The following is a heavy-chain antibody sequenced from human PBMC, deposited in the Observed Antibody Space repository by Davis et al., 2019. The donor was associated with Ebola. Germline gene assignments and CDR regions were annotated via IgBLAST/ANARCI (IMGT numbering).Heavy chain of an antibody. J-gene: IGHJ4*02. CDR2: IRTSGSTK. D-gene: IGHD3-10*01. Sequence: GESLKISCAASGFTFSHYGVSWVRQAPGKGLEWVSYIRTSGSTKYYADSVKGRFSISRDDAKNSLYLQMNSLRDEDTAVYYCAREGGSGSYSNYWGQGTLVTVSS. CDR1: GFTFSHYG. CDR3: AREGGSGSYSNY. V-gene: IGHV3-48*02.